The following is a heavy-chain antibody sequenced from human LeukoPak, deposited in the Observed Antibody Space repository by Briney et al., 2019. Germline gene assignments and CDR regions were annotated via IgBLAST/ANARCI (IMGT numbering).Heavy chain of an antibody. CDR1: DDSFSSHY. V-gene: IGHV4-59*11. CDR2: ISYIGST. Sequence: ETLSLTCAVSDDSFSSHYWTWIRQPPGKGLEWIGYISYIGSTNYNPSLKSRVTISIDTSKNQFSLQLTSVTAADTAVYYCARDLVTVTKGFDIWGQGTMVSVSS. D-gene: IGHD4-17*01. CDR3: ARDLVTVTKGFDI. J-gene: IGHJ3*02.